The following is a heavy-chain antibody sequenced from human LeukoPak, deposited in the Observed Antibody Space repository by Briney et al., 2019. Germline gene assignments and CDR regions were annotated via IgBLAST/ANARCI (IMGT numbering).Heavy chain of an antibody. Sequence: SETLSLTCTVSGGSISSYYWSWIRQPPGKGLEWIGYIYYSGSTNYNPSLKSRVTISVDTSKNQFSLKLSSVTAADTAVYYCARGRVYYYGSGSYSHWFDPWGQGTLVTVSS. V-gene: IGHV4-59*01. CDR2: IYYSGST. D-gene: IGHD3-10*01. J-gene: IGHJ5*02. CDR1: GGSISSYY. CDR3: ARGRVYYYGSGSYSHWFDP.